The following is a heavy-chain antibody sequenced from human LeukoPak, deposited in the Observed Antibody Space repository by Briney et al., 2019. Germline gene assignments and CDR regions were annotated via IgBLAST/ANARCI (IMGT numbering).Heavy chain of an antibody. Sequence: PSETLSLTCTASGASISSASSYWSWIRQRPGKGLEWIAYIYHTGSTYYNPSLKSRITVSVDASENQFSLKLASVTAADTAVYYCARATGFDILTGFPRGWFFEQWGRGTLVTVSS. D-gene: IGHD3-9*01. J-gene: IGHJ2*01. CDR3: ARATGFDILTGFPRGWFFEQ. CDR1: GASISSASSY. V-gene: IGHV4-31*03. CDR2: IYHTGST.